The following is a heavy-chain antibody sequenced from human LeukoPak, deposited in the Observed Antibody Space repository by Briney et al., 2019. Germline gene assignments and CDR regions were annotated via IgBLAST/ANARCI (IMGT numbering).Heavy chain of an antibody. V-gene: IGHV3-30*18. Sequence: GGSLRLSCAASGFTFSSYGMHWVRQAPGKGLEWVAVISYDGSNKYYADSVKGRFTISRDNSKNTLYLQMSSLRAEDTDVYYCAKDMGDSGCSGGSCYIYYYYSGMDVWGQGTTVTVSS. J-gene: IGHJ6*02. CDR2: ISYDGSNK. CDR1: GFTFSSYG. D-gene: IGHD2-15*01. CDR3: AKDMGDSGCSGGSCYIYYYYSGMDV.